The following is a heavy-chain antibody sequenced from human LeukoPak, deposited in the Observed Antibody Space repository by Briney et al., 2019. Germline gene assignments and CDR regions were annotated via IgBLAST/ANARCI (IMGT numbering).Heavy chain of an antibody. V-gene: IGHV3-53*01. CDR3: ARGSYDILTGYGSLDY. CDR1: GFTVSSNY. J-gene: IGHJ4*02. CDR2: IYSGGST. Sequence: SGGSLRLSCAASGFTVSSNYMSWVRQAPGKGLEWVSVIYSGGSTYYADSAKGRFTISRDNSKNTLYLQMNSLRAEDTAVYYCARGSYDILTGYGSLDYCGQGTLVTVSS. D-gene: IGHD3-9*01.